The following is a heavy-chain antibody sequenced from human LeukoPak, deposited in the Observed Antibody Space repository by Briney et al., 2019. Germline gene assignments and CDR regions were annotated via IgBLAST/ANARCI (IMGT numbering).Heavy chain of an antibody. Sequence: PGGSLRLSCAASGFTFSSYAMSWVRQAPGKGLEWVSAISGSGGSTNYADSVRGRFTISRDNSKNTLYLQMNSLRAEDTAVYYCARDHGYEYGDGFYYYYGMDVWGQGTTVTVSS. J-gene: IGHJ6*02. CDR1: GFTFSSYA. CDR3: ARDHGYEYGDGFYYYYGMDV. D-gene: IGHD4-17*01. CDR2: ISGSGGST. V-gene: IGHV3-23*01.